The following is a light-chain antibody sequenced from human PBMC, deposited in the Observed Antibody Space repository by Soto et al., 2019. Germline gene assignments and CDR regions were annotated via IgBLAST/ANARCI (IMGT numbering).Light chain of an antibody. Sequence: QSALTQPASVSGAPGQSVTISCPGTSSDVGTFNYVSWYQQYPGKAPKLMIYAVNNRPSGISNRFSASQSGNTASLAISGLQTDDEADYYCSSYTSHDTWVFGGGTKLTVL. V-gene: IGLV2-14*01. CDR2: AVN. CDR3: SSYTSHDTWV. J-gene: IGLJ3*02. CDR1: SSDVGTFNY.